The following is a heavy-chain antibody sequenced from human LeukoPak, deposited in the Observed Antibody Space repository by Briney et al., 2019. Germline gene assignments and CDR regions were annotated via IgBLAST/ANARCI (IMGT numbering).Heavy chain of an antibody. J-gene: IGHJ3*02. Sequence: PSETLSLTCTVSGGSISSYYGSWIRQPPGKGLEWIGYIYYSGSTNYNPSLKSRVTISVDTSKNQFSLKLSSVTAADTAVYYCARQAPYYDILTGYSTSDAFDIWGQGTMVTVSS. CDR2: IYYSGST. CDR1: GGSISSYY. V-gene: IGHV4-59*08. CDR3: ARQAPYYDILTGYSTSDAFDI. D-gene: IGHD3-9*01.